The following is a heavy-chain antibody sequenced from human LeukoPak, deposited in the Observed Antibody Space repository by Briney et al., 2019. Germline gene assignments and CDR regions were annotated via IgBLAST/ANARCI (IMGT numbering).Heavy chain of an antibody. Sequence: GSLRLSCAASGFTFSSYAMSWVRQPPGKGLEWIGSIYYSGSTYYNPSLKSRVTISVDTSKNQFSLKLSSVTAADTAVYYCARTHTAWDAFDIWGQGTMVTVSS. CDR2: IYYSGST. CDR3: ARTHTAWDAFDI. D-gene: IGHD5-18*01. J-gene: IGHJ3*02. CDR1: GFTFSSYA. V-gene: IGHV4-39*01.